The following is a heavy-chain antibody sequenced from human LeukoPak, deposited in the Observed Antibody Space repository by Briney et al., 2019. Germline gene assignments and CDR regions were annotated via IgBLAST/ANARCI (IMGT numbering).Heavy chain of an antibody. J-gene: IGHJ4*02. CDR3: ASSPAYYDRSGYYHPYFDY. Sequence: SETLSLTCTVSGGSISSYYWSWIRQPPGKGLEWIGYIYYSGSTNYNPSLKSRVTISVDTSKNQFSLKLSSVTAADTAVYYCASSPAYYDRSGYYHPYFDYWGQGTLVTVSS. V-gene: IGHV4-59*01. CDR2: IYYSGST. D-gene: IGHD3-22*01. CDR1: GGSISSYY.